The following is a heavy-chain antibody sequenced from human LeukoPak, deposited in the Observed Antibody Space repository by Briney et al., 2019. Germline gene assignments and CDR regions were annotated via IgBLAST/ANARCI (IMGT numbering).Heavy chain of an antibody. J-gene: IGHJ6*03. D-gene: IGHD3-9*01. CDR1: GYTFTGYY. CDR3: ARAHVLRYFDWLLNPPGGYYYMDV. CDR2: INPNSGGT. V-gene: IGHV1-2*02. Sequence: ASVKVSCKASGYTFTGYYMHWVRQAPGQGLEWMGWINPNSGGTNYAQKFQGRVTMTRDTSISTAYMELSRLRSDDTAVYYCARAHVLRYFDWLLNPPGGYYYMDVWGKGTTVTISS.